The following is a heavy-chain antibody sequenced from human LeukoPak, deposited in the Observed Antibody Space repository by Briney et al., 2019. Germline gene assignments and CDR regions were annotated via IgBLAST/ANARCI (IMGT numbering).Heavy chain of an antibody. V-gene: IGHV4-39*01. Sequence: PSETLSLTCAVSGGSISSSNWWNWVRQPPGKGLEWIGTIYYTGITYYTPSLKSRVTISVDTSKNQFSLKLTSVTAADTAVYYCARHPTTPDYWGQGSLVTVSS. J-gene: IGHJ4*02. CDR1: GGSISSSNW. CDR3: ARHPTTPDY. D-gene: IGHD1-14*01. CDR2: IYYTGIT.